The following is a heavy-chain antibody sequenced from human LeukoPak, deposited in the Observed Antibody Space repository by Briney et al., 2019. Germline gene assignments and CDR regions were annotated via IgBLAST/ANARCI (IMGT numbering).Heavy chain of an antibody. V-gene: IGHV1-2*04. CDR3: ARAGAVAAPPNAFDI. J-gene: IGHJ3*02. CDR2: INPNSGGT. CDR1: GYTFTGYY. Sequence: ASVKVSCKASGYTFTGYYMHCVRQAPGQGLEWMGWINPNSGGTNYAQKFQGWVTMTRDTSISTAYMELSRLRSDDTAVYYCARAGAVAAPPNAFDIWGQGTMVTVSS. D-gene: IGHD6-19*01.